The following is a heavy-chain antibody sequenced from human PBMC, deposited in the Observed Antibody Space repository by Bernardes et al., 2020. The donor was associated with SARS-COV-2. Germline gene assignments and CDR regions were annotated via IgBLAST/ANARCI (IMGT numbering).Heavy chain of an antibody. CDR1: GFTFSSSA. V-gene: IGHV3-23*01. J-gene: IGHJ3*01. CDR2: ISGRGFAT. CDR3: ARRGRFDYGDSYAFDL. D-gene: IGHD4-17*01. Sequence: VGSLSLSCAASGFTFSSSAMSWVRQAPGKGLEWVSYISGRGFATNYADSAKGRFTISRDDSKDTLYLQMNNVRVEDTAVYYCARRGRFDYGDSYAFDLWGQGTMVTVSS.